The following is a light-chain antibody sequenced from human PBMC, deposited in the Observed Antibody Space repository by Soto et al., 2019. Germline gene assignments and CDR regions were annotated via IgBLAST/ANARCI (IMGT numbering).Light chain of an antibody. Sequence: QSALTQPASVSGSPGQSITFSCTGTSSDIGVYNYVSWYQQHPGKAPKLMIYEVNNRPSGVSNRFSGSKSGNTASLTISGLQAEDEADYYCSSYSSGNTIVVFGGGTKLTVL. V-gene: IGLV2-14*01. CDR1: SSDIGVYNY. J-gene: IGLJ2*01. CDR2: EVN. CDR3: SSYSSGNTIVV.